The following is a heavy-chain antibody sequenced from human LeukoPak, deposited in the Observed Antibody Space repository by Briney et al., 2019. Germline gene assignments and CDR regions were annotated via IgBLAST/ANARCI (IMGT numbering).Heavy chain of an antibody. J-gene: IGHJ4*02. CDR1: GFTFSSYW. Sequence: PGGSLRLSCAASGFTFSSYWMSWVRQAPGKGLEWVANIKQDGSEKYYVDSVKGRFTISRDNAKNSLYLQMNSLRAEDTAVYYCARGGGYDDSSGYYLDYWGQGTLVTVSS. CDR2: IKQDGSEK. CDR3: ARGGGYDDSSGYYLDY. V-gene: IGHV3-7*01. D-gene: IGHD3-22*01.